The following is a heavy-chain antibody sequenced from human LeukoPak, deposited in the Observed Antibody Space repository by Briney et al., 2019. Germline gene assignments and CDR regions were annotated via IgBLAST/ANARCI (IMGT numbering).Heavy chain of an antibody. CDR2: IVPLFATP. CDR1: GGSFSNYI. CDR3: ASRNDILTGYYPNS. J-gene: IGHJ4*02. D-gene: IGHD3-9*01. V-gene: IGHV1-69*05. Sequence: SVKVSCKTSGGSFSNYIITWVRQAPGQGLEWMGGIVPLFATPHYAQKYQGRLTIITDEPTSTACMELSSLTSEDTAVYYCASRNDILTGYYPNSWGQGTLVVVSS.